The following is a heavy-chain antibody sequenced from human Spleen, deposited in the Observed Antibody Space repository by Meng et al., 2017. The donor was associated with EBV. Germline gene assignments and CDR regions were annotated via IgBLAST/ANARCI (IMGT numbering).Heavy chain of an antibody. D-gene: IGHD6-13*01. V-gene: IGHV4-34*01. CDR2: INHSGST. Sequence: QWQAQHRGAGWLKPCSAPPCSGGYYGGSSNASCWSWIRPPPGKGLEWIGEINHSGSTNYNPSLKSRVTISVDTSKNQFSLKLSSVTAADTAVYYCARGGHFGAAAGPDYWGQGTLVTVSS. CDR1: GGSSNASC. J-gene: IGHJ4*02. CDR3: ARGGHFGAAAGPDY.